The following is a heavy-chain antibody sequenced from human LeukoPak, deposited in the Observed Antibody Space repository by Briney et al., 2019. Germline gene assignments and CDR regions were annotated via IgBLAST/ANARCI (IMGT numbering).Heavy chain of an antibody. Sequence: GGSLRLSCAPFGFTFSSYGMHWVRQAPGKGLEWVAVVWYDGSNKYYADSVKGRFTISRDNSKNTLYLQMNSLRAEDTAVYYCAKDLSLGAIDYWGQGTLVTVSS. CDR2: VWYDGSNK. D-gene: IGHD1-26*01. CDR1: GFTFSSYG. V-gene: IGHV3-33*06. J-gene: IGHJ4*02. CDR3: AKDLSLGAIDY.